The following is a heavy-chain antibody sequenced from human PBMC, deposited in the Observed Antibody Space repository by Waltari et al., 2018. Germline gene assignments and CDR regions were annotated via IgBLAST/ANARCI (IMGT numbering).Heavy chain of an antibody. D-gene: IGHD3-10*01. V-gene: IGHV1-2*06. CDR2: MNPNSGLT. Sequence: VQLLQSGDEVQKPGDSVKVSCTASGYSFTGYYLHWVRQAPGQGPEWLRRMNPNSGLTDDAPRFQGRVTMTTDLSTTTVYMELSGLRPDDTAIYYCARRGGSYYYNGLDVWGQGATVTVSS. CDR3: ARRGGSYYYNGLDV. CDR1: GYSFTGYY. J-gene: IGHJ6*02.